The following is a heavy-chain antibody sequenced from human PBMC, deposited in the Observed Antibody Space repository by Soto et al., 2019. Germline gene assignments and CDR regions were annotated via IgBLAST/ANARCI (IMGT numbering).Heavy chain of an antibody. D-gene: IGHD6-19*01. V-gene: IGHV1-69*06. CDR1: GGTFSSYA. CDR3: ASPLSGYSSGWYRPGDY. Sequence: SVKVSCKASGGTFSSYAISWVRQAPGQGLEWMGGIIPIFGTANYAQKFQGRVTITADKSTSTAYMELSSLRSEDTAVYYCASPLSGYSSGWYRPGDYWGQGTLVTVSS. CDR2: IIPIFGTA. J-gene: IGHJ4*02.